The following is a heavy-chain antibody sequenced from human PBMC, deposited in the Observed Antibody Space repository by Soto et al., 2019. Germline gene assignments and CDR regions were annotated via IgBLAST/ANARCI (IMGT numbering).Heavy chain of an antibody. CDR2: ISYDGSNK. CDR3: AKDAPYYYDSSGYYGPFDY. J-gene: IGHJ4*02. CDR1: GFTFSSYG. V-gene: IGHV3-30*18. Sequence: GGSLRLSCAASGFTFSSYGMHWVRQAPGKGLEWVAVISYDGSNKCYADSVKGRFTISRDNSKNTLYLQMNSLRAEDTAVYYCAKDAPYYYDSSGYYGPFDYWGQGTLVTVSS. D-gene: IGHD3-22*01.